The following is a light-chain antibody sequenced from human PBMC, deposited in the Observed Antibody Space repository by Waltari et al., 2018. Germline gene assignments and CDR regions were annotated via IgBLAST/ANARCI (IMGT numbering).Light chain of an antibody. V-gene: IGKV4-1*01. Sequence: DIVMTQSPDSLAVSLGERATINCKSTQSLLNTDNNNNYFVWYQQKPGRPPQVLIYWGSTREAGVPDRCGGSGSGTDFNLTISSLQAEDVAVYYCHQYHEIPSTVGQGTKVEIK. CDR2: WGS. J-gene: IGKJ2*01. CDR3: HQYHEIPST. CDR1: QSLLNTDNNNNY.